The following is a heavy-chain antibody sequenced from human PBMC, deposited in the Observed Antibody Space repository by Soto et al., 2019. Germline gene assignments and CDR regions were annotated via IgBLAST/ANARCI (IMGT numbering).Heavy chain of an antibody. D-gene: IGHD3-10*01. CDR1: GFIFGHHW. CDR2: INPNGHIT. V-gene: IGHV3-74*01. Sequence: PGGSLRLSCAASGFIFGHHWFHSVRQTPGRGLEWVSRINPNGHITIYAGSVKGRATISRDNAKDTLYLQIDSLRGEDSGVYYCARDISGPHNLWGQGTPVTVS. CDR3: ARDISGPHNL. J-gene: IGHJ4*02.